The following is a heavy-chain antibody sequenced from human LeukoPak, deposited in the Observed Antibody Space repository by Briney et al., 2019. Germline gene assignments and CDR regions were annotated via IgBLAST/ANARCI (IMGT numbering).Heavy chain of an antibody. CDR1: GGSISSYY. Sequence: PSETLSLTCTVSGGSISSYYWSWIRQPPGKGLEWIGYIYYSGSTNYNPFLKSRVTMSVDTSKNQFSLKLNSVTAADTAVYYCARLGDYGVWGQGTLVTVSS. CDR3: ARLGDYGV. D-gene: IGHD4-17*01. V-gene: IGHV4-59*08. CDR2: IYYSGST. J-gene: IGHJ4*02.